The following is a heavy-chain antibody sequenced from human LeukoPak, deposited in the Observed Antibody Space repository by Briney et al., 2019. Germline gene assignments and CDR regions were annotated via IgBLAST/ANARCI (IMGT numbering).Heavy chain of an antibody. CDR3: ARGYSGYERYFDY. J-gene: IGHJ4*02. CDR1: GGSLSSGGYS. CDR2: IYHSGST. V-gene: IGHV4-30-2*01. Sequence: SQTLSLTCAVSGGSLSSGGYSWSWIRQPPGKGLEWIGYIYHSGSTYYNPSLKSRVTISQDRSKNQFSLKLSSVTAADTAVYYCARGYSGYERYFDYWGQGTLVTVSS. D-gene: IGHD5-12*01.